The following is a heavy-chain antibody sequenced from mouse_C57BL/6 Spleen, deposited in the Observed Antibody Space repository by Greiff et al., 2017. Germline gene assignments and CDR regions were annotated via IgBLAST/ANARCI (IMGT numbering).Heavy chain of an antibody. CDR1: GYTFTSYW. CDR3: ARLEDYDGYFDV. CDR2: IHPNSGST. V-gene: IGHV1-64*01. D-gene: IGHD2-4*01. Sequence: VQLQQPGAELVKPGASVKLSCKASGYTFTSYWMHWVKQRPGQGLEWIGMIHPNSGSTNYNEKFKSKATLTVDKSSSTAYMQLSSLTSEDSAVYYCARLEDYDGYFDVWGTGTTGTVSS. J-gene: IGHJ1*03.